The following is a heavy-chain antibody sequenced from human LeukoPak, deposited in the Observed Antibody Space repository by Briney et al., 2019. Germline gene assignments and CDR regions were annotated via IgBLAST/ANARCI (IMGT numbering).Heavy chain of an antibody. J-gene: IGHJ4*02. Sequence: SETLSLTCTVSGGSISSYYWSWIRQPPGKGLEWLGYIYYSGSTNYNPSLKSRVTISVDTSKNQFSLKLSSVTAADTAVYYCAALYYYGSGSYIDYWGQGTLVTVSS. V-gene: IGHV4-59*01. D-gene: IGHD3-10*01. CDR2: IYYSGST. CDR1: GGSISSYY. CDR3: AALYYYGSGSYIDY.